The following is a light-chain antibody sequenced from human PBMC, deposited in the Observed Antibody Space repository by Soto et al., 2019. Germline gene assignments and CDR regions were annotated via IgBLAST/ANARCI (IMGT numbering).Light chain of an antibody. Sequence: ELAQPPSVSVSPGQTARITCSGDALPKQYAYWYQQKPGQAPVVVIYKDNGRPSGIPERFSGSSSGTTVTLTISGVQAEDEAYYYCQSSDSSGRYPYVFGTGTRSPS. CDR2: KDN. J-gene: IGLJ1*01. CDR1: ALPKQY. CDR3: QSSDSSGRYPYV. V-gene: IGLV3-25*02.